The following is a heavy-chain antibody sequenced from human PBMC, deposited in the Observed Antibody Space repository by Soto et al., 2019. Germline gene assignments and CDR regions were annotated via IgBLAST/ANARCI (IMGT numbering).Heavy chain of an antibody. D-gene: IGHD1-20*01. CDR2: ISAYNGNT. CDR1: GYTFTSYG. CDR3: ARETRKITGTSQDAFDI. V-gene: IGHV1-18*01. J-gene: IGHJ3*02. Sequence: QVQLVQSGAEVKKPGASVKVSCKASGYTFTSYGISWLRQAPGQGLEWMGWISAYNGNTNYAQKLQGRVTMTTDTSTSTAYMELRSLRSDDTAVYYCARETRKITGTSQDAFDIWGQGTMVTVSS.